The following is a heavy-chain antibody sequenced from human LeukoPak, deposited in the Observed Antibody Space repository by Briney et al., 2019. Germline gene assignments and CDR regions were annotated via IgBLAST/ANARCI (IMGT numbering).Heavy chain of an antibody. V-gene: IGHV3-48*01. CDR3: ARESPDYGDYIFDY. CDR2: ISSSSSTI. Sequence: GGSLRLSCAASGFTFSSYSMNWVRQAPGKGLEWVSYISSSSSTIYYADSVKGRFTISRDNAKNSLYLQMNSLRAEDTAVYYCARESPDYGDYIFDYWGQGTLVTVSS. J-gene: IGHJ4*02. D-gene: IGHD4-17*01. CDR1: GFTFSSYS.